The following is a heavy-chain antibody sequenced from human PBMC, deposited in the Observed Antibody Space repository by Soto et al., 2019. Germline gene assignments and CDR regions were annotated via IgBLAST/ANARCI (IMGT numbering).Heavy chain of an antibody. V-gene: IGHV1-18*01. D-gene: IGHD3-22*01. J-gene: IGHJ4*02. CDR2: ISAYNGNT. CDR3: ASGSYYDSSQFDY. Sequence: ASVKITCKASGSTFTSYGISWVRQAPRQGLEWMGWISAYNGNTNYAQKLQRRVTMTTDTSTSTAYMELRSLRSDDTAVYYCASGSYYDSSQFDYWGQGTLVTVSS. CDR1: GSTFTSYG.